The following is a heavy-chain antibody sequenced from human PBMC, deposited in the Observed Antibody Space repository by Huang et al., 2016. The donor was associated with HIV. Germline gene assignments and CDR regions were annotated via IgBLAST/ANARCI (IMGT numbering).Heavy chain of an antibody. D-gene: IGHD2-21*02. CDR3: ARPQMTDATSDSSWNYFDS. CDR2: IDHRGRT. V-gene: IGHV4-34*01. Sequence: VQLRQWGTTLLKPSETLSLKCAVYGGSFTNHYWTWIRQSPGKGPEWIGEIDHRGRTTYNPSLRSRVSMSIDTAKNQLSWNLTAVTDADTAVYFCARPQMTDATSDSSWNYFDSWGQGTLVTVSS. CDR1: GGSFTNHY. J-gene: IGHJ4*02.